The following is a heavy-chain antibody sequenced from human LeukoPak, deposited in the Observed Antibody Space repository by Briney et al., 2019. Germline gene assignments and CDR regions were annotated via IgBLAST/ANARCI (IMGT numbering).Heavy chain of an antibody. J-gene: IGHJ4*02. CDR2: IYHSGST. Sequence: SETLSLTCTVSGYSISSGYYWGWIRQPPGKGLEWIGSIYHSGSTYYNPSLKSRVTISVDTSKNQFSLKLSSVTAADTAVYYCARLYGSGSPPFDYWGQGTLVTVSS. CDR1: GYSISSGYY. CDR3: ARLYGSGSPPFDY. V-gene: IGHV4-38-2*02. D-gene: IGHD3-10*01.